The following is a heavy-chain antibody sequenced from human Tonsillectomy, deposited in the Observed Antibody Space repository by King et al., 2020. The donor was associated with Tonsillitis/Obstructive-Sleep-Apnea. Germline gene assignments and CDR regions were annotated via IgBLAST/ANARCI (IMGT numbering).Heavy chain of an antibody. CDR2: ISWSGGST. CDR3: ANVGYCSSTSCYVAYNWFDP. D-gene: IGHD2-2*01. V-gene: IGHV3-23*04. CDR1: GFTFRSYA. J-gene: IGHJ5*02. Sequence: VQLVESGGGLVQPGGSLRLSCAASGFTFRSYAMSWVRQAPGKGLDWVSAISWSGGSTYYADSVKGRFTISRDNSNNTLYLKMNSLRAEDTAVYYCANVGYCSSTSCYVAYNWFDPWGQGTLVTVSS.